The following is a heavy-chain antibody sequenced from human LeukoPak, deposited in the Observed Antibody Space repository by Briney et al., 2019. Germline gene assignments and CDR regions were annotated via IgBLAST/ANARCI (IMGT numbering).Heavy chain of an antibody. CDR1: GGSISSGSYY. D-gene: IGHD2-15*01. J-gene: IGHJ3*02. V-gene: IGHV4-61*02. CDR2: IYTSGST. Sequence: PSETLSLTCTVSGGSISSGSYYWSWIRQPAGKGLEWIGRIYTSGSTNYNPSLKSRDSISVDTSKHQLSLKLSSVTAADTAVYYCARLGYCSGGSCYSAFDIWGQGTMVTVSS. CDR3: ARLGYCSGGSCYSAFDI.